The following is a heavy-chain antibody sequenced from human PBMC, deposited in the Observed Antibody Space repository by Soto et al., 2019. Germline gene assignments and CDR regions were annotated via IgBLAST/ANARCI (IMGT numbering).Heavy chain of an antibody. CDR1: GYTFTSYA. V-gene: IGHV1-3*01. Sequence: ASVKVSCKASGYTFTSYAMHWVRQAPGQRLEWMGWINAGNGNTKYSQKFQGRVTITRDTSASTAYMELSSLRSEDTAVYYCARDLWLGESFRYYFDYWAQGTLVTVSS. CDR2: INAGNGNT. CDR3: ARDLWLGESFRYYFDY. D-gene: IGHD3-10*01. J-gene: IGHJ4*01.